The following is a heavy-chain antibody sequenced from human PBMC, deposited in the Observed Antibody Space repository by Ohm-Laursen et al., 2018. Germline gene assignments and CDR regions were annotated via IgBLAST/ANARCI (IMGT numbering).Heavy chain of an antibody. Sequence: GSLRLSCAASGFTVSDHYMSWVRQAPGKGLEWVSAIYIDGRTYYADSVKGRFTISRDNPKNTVNLQMNSLRVEDTAVYYCVRHPRGMDVWGQGTTVTVYS. CDR2: IYIDGRT. CDR3: VRHPRGMDV. CDR1: GFTVSDHY. J-gene: IGHJ6*02. V-gene: IGHV3-66*04.